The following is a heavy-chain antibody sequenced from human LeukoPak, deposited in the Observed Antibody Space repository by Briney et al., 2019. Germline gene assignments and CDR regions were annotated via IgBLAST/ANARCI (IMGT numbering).Heavy chain of an antibody. J-gene: IGHJ4*02. D-gene: IGHD3-9*01. CDR1: GGSISSYY. CDR2: IYTSGST. V-gene: IGHV4-4*07. Sequence: SETLSLTCTVSGGSISSYYWSCIRQPAGKGLEWIGRIYTSGSTNYNPSLKSRVTMSVDTSKNQFSLKLSSVTAADTAVYYCAGMYYDILTGQSDYWGQGTLVTVSS. CDR3: AGMYYDILTGQSDY.